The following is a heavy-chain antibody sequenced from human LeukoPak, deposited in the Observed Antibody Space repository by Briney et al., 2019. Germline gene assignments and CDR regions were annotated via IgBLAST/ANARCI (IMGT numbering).Heavy chain of an antibody. V-gene: IGHV3-30-3*01. D-gene: IGHD2-2*01. CDR1: GFTFSTYS. Sequence: PGGSLRLSCAASGFTFSTYSMLWVRQAPGKGLEWVAIISYDGGNKYYADSVKGRFTISRDNSKNTLYLQMSSLRAEDTAVYYCATDGTPGGYCSSTTCYYFGFDYWGQGTLVTVSS. CDR2: ISYDGGNK. CDR3: ATDGTPGGYCSSTTCYYFGFDY. J-gene: IGHJ4*02.